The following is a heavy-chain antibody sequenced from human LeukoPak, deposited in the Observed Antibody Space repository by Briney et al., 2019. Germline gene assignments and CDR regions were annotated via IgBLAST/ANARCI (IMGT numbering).Heavy chain of an antibody. D-gene: IGHD3-10*01. J-gene: IGHJ5*02. CDR2: IYTSGST. CDR3: ARDSYYYGSGSYSFIWFDP. CDR1: GGSISSYD. V-gene: IGHV4-4*07. Sequence: SETLSLTCTVSGGSISSYDWSWIRQPAGKGLEWIGRIYTSGSTNYNPSLKSRVTMSVDTSKNQLSLQLSSVTAADTAVYYCARDSYYYGSGSYSFIWFDPWGQGTLVTVSS.